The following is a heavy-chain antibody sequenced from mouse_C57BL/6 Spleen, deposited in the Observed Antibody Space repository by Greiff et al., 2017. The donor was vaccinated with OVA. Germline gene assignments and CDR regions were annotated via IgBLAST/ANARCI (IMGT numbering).Heavy chain of an antibody. CDR3: ARGDYGSSSYWYFDV. V-gene: IGHV1-26*01. D-gene: IGHD1-1*01. J-gene: IGHJ1*03. Sequence: EVQLQQSGPELVKPGASVKISCKASGYTFTDYYMNWVKQSHGKSLEWIGDINPNNGGTSYNQKFKGKATSTVDKSSSTAYMELRSLTSEDSAVYYCARGDYGSSSYWYFDVWGTGTTVTVSS. CDR1: GYTFTDYY. CDR2: INPNNGGT.